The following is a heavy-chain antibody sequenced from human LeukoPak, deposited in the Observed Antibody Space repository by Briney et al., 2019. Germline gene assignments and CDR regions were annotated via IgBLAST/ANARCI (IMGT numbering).Heavy chain of an antibody. CDR2: IKSKTDGGTT. CDR1: GFTFSNAW. V-gene: IGHV3-15*01. Sequence: GGSLRLSCAASGFTFSNAWMSWVRQAPGKGLEWVGRIKSKTDGGTTDYAAPVKGRFTISRDDSKNTLYLQMNSLKTEDTAVYYCTTDSDDILTGYYLYYFDYWGQGTLVTVSS. CDR3: TTDSDDILTGYYLYYFDY. J-gene: IGHJ4*02. D-gene: IGHD3-9*01.